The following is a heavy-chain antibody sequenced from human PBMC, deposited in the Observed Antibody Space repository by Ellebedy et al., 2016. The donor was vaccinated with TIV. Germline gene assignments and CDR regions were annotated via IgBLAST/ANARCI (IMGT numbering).Heavy chain of an antibody. J-gene: IGHJ2*01. CDR3: ATDRAPDGRNWYFDL. Sequence: AASVKVSCKASGYTFTGYYIHWVRQAPGQGLEWMGWLNVASTDTNYAQRFRDRVTMTRDTSISTAYMDLSRLTSDDTAVYYCATDRAPDGRNWYFDLWGRGTVVTVSS. CDR2: LNVASTDT. D-gene: IGHD5-24*01. V-gene: IGHV1-2*02. CDR1: GYTFTGYY.